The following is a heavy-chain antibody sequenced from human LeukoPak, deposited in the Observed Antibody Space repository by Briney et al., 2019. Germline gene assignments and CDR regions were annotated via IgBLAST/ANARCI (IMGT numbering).Heavy chain of an antibody. CDR1: GFTLSSHY. CDR3: ARGRGAVTAFDY. Sequence: GGSLRLSCAASGFTLSSHYMTWVRQAPGKGLEWVSVIYSGGTTYYADSVKDRFTISRDNSKNTLYLQMNSLRAEDTAVYYCARGRGAVTAFDYWGQGTLVTVSS. J-gene: IGHJ4*02. D-gene: IGHD4-17*01. CDR2: IYSGGTT. V-gene: IGHV3-66*01.